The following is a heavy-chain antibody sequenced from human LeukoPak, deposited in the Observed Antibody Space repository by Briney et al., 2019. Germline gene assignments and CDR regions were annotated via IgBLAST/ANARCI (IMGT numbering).Heavy chain of an antibody. J-gene: IGHJ4*02. Sequence: SQTLSLTCTVSGGSISSGSYYWSWIRQPGGKGLEWIGRIYTSGSTNYNPSLKSRVTISVDTSKNQFSLKLSSVTAADTAVYYCARDRGTWNDDGFDYWGQGTLVTVSS. CDR1: GGSISSGSYY. CDR3: ARDRGTWNDDGFDY. D-gene: IGHD1-1*01. CDR2: IYTSGST. V-gene: IGHV4-61*02.